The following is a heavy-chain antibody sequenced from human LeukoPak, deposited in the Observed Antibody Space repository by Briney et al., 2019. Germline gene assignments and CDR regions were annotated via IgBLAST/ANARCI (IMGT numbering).Heavy chain of an antibody. J-gene: IGHJ6*02. CDR3: ARGRSNYYGMDV. D-gene: IGHD1-26*01. V-gene: IGHV4-59*01. CDR1: DGSINSYY. Sequence: SETLSLTCSVSDGSINSYYWNWIRRPPGKGLEWIGYIYYNGNTNYSPSLKSRVTMSVDTSKSLFSLKVSSVTAADTAVYYCARGRSNYYGMDVWGQGTTVTVSS. CDR2: IYYNGNT.